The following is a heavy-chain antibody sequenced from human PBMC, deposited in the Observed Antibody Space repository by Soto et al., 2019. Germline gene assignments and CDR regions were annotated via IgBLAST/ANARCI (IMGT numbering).Heavy chain of an antibody. J-gene: IGHJ4*02. V-gene: IGHV1-18*01. CDR2: ISAYNGNT. CDR1: GYTFTSYG. CDR3: ARDREILTGYSILAY. Sequence: ASVKVSCKASGYTFTSYGISWVRQAPGQGLEWMGWISAYNGNTNYAQKLQGRVTMTTDTSTSTAYMELRSLRSDDTAVYYCARDREILTGYSILAYWGQGTLVTVSS. D-gene: IGHD3-9*01.